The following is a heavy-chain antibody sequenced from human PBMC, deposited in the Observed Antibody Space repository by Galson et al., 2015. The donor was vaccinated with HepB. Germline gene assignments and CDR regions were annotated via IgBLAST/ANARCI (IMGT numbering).Heavy chain of an antibody. CDR3: ASVLVTMTPYFDY. Sequence: LSLTCTVSGGSVSSGSYYWSWIRQPPGKGLEWIGYIYYSGSTNYNPSLKSRVTISVDTSKNQFSLKLISVTAADTAVYYCASVLVTMTPYFDYWGQGTLVTVSS. CDR2: IYYSGST. J-gene: IGHJ4*02. V-gene: IGHV4-61*01. CDR1: GGSVSSGSYY. D-gene: IGHD2-8*02.